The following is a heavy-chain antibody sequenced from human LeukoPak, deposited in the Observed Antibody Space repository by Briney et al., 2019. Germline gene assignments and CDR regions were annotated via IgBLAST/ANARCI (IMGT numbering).Heavy chain of an antibody. D-gene: IGHD3-16*01. CDR3: ARGLPVPEAIGALGFDY. V-gene: IGHV4-38-2*01. CDR1: GYSFSGGYF. Sequence: SETLSLTCGISGYSFSGGYFWGWVWQSPGKGLEWIGSFYHGGTTYYNPSLKTRVTMSGDTSKNQFSLRLTSVTAADTAVYYCARGLPVPEAIGALGFDYWGRGTLVAVSS. CDR2: FYHGGTT. J-gene: IGHJ4*02.